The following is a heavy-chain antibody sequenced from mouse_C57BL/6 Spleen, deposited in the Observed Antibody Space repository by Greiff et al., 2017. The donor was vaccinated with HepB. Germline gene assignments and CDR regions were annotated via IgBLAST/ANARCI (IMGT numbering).Heavy chain of an antibody. D-gene: IGHD2-4*01. Sequence: VQLQQPGAELVRPGSSVKLSCKASGYTFTSYWMHWVKQRPIQGLEWIGNIDPSDSETHYNQKFKDKATLTVDKSSSTAYMQLSSLTSEDSAVYYCARDDYDPYAMDYWGQGTSVTVSS. CDR3: ARDDYDPYAMDY. CDR1: GYTFTSYW. V-gene: IGHV1-52*01. J-gene: IGHJ4*01. CDR2: IDPSDSET.